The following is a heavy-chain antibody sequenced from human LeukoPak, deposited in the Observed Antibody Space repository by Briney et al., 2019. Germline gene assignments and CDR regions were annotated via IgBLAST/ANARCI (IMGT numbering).Heavy chain of an antibody. CDR2: ICYSGST. Sequence: SETLSLTCTVSGDSMKNYYWIWIRQSPGKGLEWIGYICYSGSTYYNPSLKSRVTMSVDTSKKQFPLKLSFVTAADTAVYYCARAGYCSSTSCQWVPLVWGQGTTVTVSS. D-gene: IGHD2-2*03. CDR1: GDSMKNYY. J-gene: IGHJ6*02. V-gene: IGHV4-59*01. CDR3: ARAGYCSSTSCQWVPLV.